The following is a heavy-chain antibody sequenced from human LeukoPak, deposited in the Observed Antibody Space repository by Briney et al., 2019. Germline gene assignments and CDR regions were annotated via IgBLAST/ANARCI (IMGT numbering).Heavy chain of an antibody. CDR1: GFIFSNYW. D-gene: IGHD5-12*01. CDR2: IKEDGTER. V-gene: IGHV3-7*01. J-gene: IGHJ2*01. Sequence: GGSLRLSCAASGFIFSNYWMSWVRQAPGKGPEWVANIKEDGTERYYADSVKGRFTISRDNAKNSLSLQVNSLRAEDTAVYYCARVRKYSGYYSWYFDLWGRGTLVTVSS. CDR3: ARVRKYSGYYSWYFDL.